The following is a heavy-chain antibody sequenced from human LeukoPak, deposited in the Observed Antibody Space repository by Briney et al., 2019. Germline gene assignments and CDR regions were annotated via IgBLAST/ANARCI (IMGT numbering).Heavy chain of an antibody. V-gene: IGHV4-59*12. CDR3: ARDAYYYDSSGSTRYFQH. CDR1: GGSISTYY. D-gene: IGHD3-22*01. Sequence: SETLSLTCTVSGGSISTYYWSWIRQPPGKGLECIGYIYYSGSTDYNPSLKSRVTISVDTSKNQFSLKLSSVTAADTAVYYCARDAYYYDSSGSTRYFQHWGQGTLVTVSS. CDR2: IYYSGST. J-gene: IGHJ1*01.